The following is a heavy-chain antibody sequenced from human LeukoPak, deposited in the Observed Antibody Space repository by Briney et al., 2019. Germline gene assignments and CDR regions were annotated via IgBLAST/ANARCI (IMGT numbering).Heavy chain of an antibody. CDR2: IRTSGGVV. CDR3: VRDQFYAFDI. CDR1: GITFSTYA. V-gene: IGHV3-48*02. Sequence: GGSLRLSCVASGITFSTYAMNWVRQPPGKGLEWVSYIRTSGGVVSYTDSVKGRFTISTDSAKNSLYLQMNSLRDDDTAVYYCVRDQFYAFDIWGQGTMVTVSS. J-gene: IGHJ3*02.